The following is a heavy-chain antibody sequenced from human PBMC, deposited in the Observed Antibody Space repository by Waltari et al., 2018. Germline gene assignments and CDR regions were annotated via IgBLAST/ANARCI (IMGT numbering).Heavy chain of an antibody. D-gene: IGHD4-17*01. Sequence: VQLQESGPGLVKPSETLSLTCAVSGYSISSGYYWGWIRQPPGKGLEWIGSIYHSGSTYYNPSLKSRVTISVDTSKNQFSLKLSSVTAADTAVYYCARDYSTVTKPDAFDIWGQGTMVTVSS. V-gene: IGHV4-38-2*02. CDR3: ARDYSTVTKPDAFDI. CDR2: IYHSGST. CDR1: GYSISSGYY. J-gene: IGHJ3*02.